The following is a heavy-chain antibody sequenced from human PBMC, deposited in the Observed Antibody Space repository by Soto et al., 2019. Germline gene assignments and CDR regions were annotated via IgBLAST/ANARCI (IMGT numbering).Heavy chain of an antibody. D-gene: IGHD2-21*02. CDR3: EGDRGDSIDY. J-gene: IGHJ4*02. CDR1: GGSISSYY. Sequence: SETLTLTCTVSGGSISSYYWNWIRQPPGKEPKYIGYIYYSGTTYYNPSLRGQDTISVDTSTKQFSLKLTSVTAADMAFFYCEGDRGDSIDYWGQGIQVTVSS. V-gene: IGHV4-59*01. CDR2: IYYSGTT.